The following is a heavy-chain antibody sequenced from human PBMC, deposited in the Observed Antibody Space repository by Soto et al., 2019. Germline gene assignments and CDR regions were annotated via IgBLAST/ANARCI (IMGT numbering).Heavy chain of an antibody. V-gene: IGHV4-39*01. D-gene: IGHD2-15*01. J-gene: IGHJ4*02. Sequence: SETLSLTCTVSGGSIGSDHYYWGWIRQSPGKGLEWIASIYYSGDTYFNPSLRSRVSISVDTSKNQFSLNVNSMTAADTAIYFCASHRSVVVVSPSPSALDSRDQRTLVTVSS. CDR2: IYYSGDT. CDR1: GGSIGSDHYY. CDR3: ASHRSVVVVSPSPSALDS.